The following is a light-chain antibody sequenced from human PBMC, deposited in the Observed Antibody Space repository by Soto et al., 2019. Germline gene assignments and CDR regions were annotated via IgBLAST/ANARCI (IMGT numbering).Light chain of an antibody. Sequence: EIVLTQSPGTLSLSPGERATLSCRASQSVSSSYLAWYQQTPGQAPRLLIYGASSRPTGIPDRFSGSGSGTDFTLPISRLEPEDFAVYYCQQYGSSPGVTFGPGTNVDIK. V-gene: IGKV3-20*01. CDR2: GAS. CDR1: QSVSSSY. J-gene: IGKJ3*01. CDR3: QQYGSSPGVT.